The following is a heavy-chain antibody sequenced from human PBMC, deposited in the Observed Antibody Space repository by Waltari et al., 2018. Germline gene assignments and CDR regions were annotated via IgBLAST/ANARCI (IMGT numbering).Heavy chain of an antibody. Sequence: QVQLQESGPGLVKPSETLSLTCTVSGYSISSGYYWGWIRQPPGKGLEWIGSIYHSGSTYYNPSLKSRVTISVDTSKNQFSLKLSSVTAADTAVYYCASSRTAMVKVFDYWGQGTLVTVSS. V-gene: IGHV4-38-2*02. CDR2: IYHSGST. J-gene: IGHJ4*02. CDR3: ASSRTAMVKVFDY. CDR1: GYSISSGYY. D-gene: IGHD5-18*01.